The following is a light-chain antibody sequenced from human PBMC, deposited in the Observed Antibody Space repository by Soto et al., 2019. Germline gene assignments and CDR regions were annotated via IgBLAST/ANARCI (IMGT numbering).Light chain of an antibody. Sequence: IIVSNSAVAVSVSPEERATLSCRASQSANSNLAWYQQKPGQAPRLLIYGASTRATGIPARFSGSGSATEFTLTISSLQSEDDAVYYCQQDYNWLPHTFGEGTKVDIK. CDR1: QSANSN. V-gene: IGKV3-15*01. CDR3: QQDYNWLPHT. CDR2: GAS. J-gene: IGKJ4*01.